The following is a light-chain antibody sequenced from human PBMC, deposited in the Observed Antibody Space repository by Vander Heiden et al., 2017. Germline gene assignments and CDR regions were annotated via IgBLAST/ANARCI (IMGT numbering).Light chain of an antibody. CDR3: SSYGGSNNFVV. Sequence: QSALTQPPPASGSPGQSVTISCTGTSSDVGGYNYVSWYQQHPGKAPKVMIYEVSERPSGVPDRFSGSKSGNTASLTVSGLQAEDEADYYCSSYGGSNNFVVFGGGTKLTVL. J-gene: IGLJ2*01. V-gene: IGLV2-8*01. CDR1: SSDVGGYNY. CDR2: EVS.